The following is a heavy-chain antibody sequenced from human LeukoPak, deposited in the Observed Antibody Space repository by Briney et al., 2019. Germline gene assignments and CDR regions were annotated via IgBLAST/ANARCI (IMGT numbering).Heavy chain of an antibody. V-gene: IGHV3-74*01. Sequence: PGGSLRLSCEASGFTSSSYWMHWVRQVPGKGLVWVSRINSDGSSTNYADSVKGRFTISRDNAKNTLYLQMNSLRAEDTAVYYCARDQRVFSYDAFDIWGQGTMVTVSS. CDR3: ARDQRVFSYDAFDI. D-gene: IGHD6-6*01. CDR1: GFTSSSYW. CDR2: INSDGSST. J-gene: IGHJ3*02.